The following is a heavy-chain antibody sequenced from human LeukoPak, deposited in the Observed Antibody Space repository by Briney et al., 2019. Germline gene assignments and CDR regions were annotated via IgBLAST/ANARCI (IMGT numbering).Heavy chain of an antibody. V-gene: IGHV4-59*01. CDR3: ATEDAGTSLDN. D-gene: IGHD6-13*01. CDR2: VYYTGST. CDR1: GGSISSYY. J-gene: IGHJ4*02. Sequence: SETLSLTCTVSGGSISSYYNTWIRQPPGKGLEWIGYVYYTGSTNYNPSLKSRVTMSLDTSENQFSLKLRSVTAADTAVYYCATEDAGTSLDNWGQGTLVTVSS.